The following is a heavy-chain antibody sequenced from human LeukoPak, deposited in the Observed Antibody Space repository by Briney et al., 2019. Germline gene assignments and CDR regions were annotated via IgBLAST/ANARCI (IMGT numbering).Heavy chain of an antibody. CDR1: GYTFAGYY. CDR3: ARDEVYGDYRY. V-gene: IGHV1-18*04. J-gene: IGHJ4*02. D-gene: IGHD4-17*01. CDR2: ISGYNGNT. Sequence: ASVKVSCKASGYTFAGYYMHWVRQAPGQGLEWMGWISGYNGNTNYAQKFQGRVTMTTDTSTTTAYMELRSLRSDDTAVYYCARDEVYGDYRYWGQGTVVTVSS.